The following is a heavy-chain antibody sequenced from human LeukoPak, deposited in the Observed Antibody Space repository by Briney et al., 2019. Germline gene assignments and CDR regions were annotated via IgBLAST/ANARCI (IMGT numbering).Heavy chain of an antibody. D-gene: IGHD5-18*01. Sequence: PGGSLRLSCTAPGFTFTTYSLNSVRQAPGKGLEWVSFSSSTSSHIYYADSVKGRLTISRDNAENSLYQQMSRLRAEDMAVYYCARGDRGSSYGALDHWGQGALVTVSS. CDR3: ARGDRGSSYGALDH. V-gene: IGHV3-21*01. J-gene: IGHJ4*02. CDR2: SSSTSSHI. CDR1: GFTFTTYS.